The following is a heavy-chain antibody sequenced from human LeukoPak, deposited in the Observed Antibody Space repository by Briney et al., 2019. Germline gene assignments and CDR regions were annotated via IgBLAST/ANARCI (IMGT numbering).Heavy chain of an antibody. Sequence: GGSLRLSCAASGFTFSSYSMNWVRQAPGKGLEWVSSISSSSSYIYYADSVKGRFTISRDNSKNTLYLQMNSLRAEDTDVYYCAKDRLSGWYYFDYWGQGTLVTVSS. D-gene: IGHD6-19*01. CDR3: AKDRLSGWYYFDY. V-gene: IGHV3-21*04. J-gene: IGHJ4*02. CDR2: ISSSSSYI. CDR1: GFTFSSYS.